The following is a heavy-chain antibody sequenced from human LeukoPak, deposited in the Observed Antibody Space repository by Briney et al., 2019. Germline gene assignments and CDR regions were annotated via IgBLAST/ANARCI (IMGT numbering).Heavy chain of an antibody. CDR1: GYSFTSYW. CDR2: IYPGDSDT. J-gene: IGHJ6*03. V-gene: IGHV5-51*01. CDR3: ARQVRGWEPLGGYYYYYMDV. Sequence: GESLKISCKGSGYSFTSYWIGWVRQMPGKGLEWMGIIYPGDSDTRYSPSFQGQVTISADKSISTAYLQWSRLKASDTAMYYCARQVRGWEPLGGYYYYYMDVWGKGTTVTVSS. D-gene: IGHD1-26*01.